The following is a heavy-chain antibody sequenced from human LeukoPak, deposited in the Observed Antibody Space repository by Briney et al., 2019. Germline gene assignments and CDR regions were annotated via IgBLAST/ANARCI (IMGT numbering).Heavy chain of an antibody. D-gene: IGHD2-15*01. CDR1: GYTFTSYA. CDR2: SNAGNGNT. J-gene: IGHJ3*02. V-gene: IGHV1-3*02. CDR3: ARGLPLDMYAFDI. Sequence: ASVKVSCKASGYTFTSYAMHCVRQAPGQRLEWMGWSNAGNGNTKYSQELQGRVAITRDTSASTAYMELSRLRSEDMAVYYCARGLPLDMYAFDIWGQGTMVTVSS.